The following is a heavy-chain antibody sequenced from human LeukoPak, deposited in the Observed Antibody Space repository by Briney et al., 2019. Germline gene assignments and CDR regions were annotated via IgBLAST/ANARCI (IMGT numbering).Heavy chain of an antibody. CDR3: VQWLAKFDY. V-gene: IGHV3-48*01. CDR1: GFTFSSYS. J-gene: IGHJ4*02. D-gene: IGHD6-19*01. CDR2: ISSSSSTI. Sequence: PGGSLRLSYAASGFTFSSYSMNWVRQAPGKGLEWVSYISSSSSTIYYADSVKGRFTISRDNSKNTLYLQMNSLRAEDTAVYYCVQWLAKFDYWGQGTLVTVSS.